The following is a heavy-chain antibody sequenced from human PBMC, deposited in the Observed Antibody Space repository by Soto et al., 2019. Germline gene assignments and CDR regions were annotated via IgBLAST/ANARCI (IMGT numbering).Heavy chain of an antibody. V-gene: IGHV4-61*08. CDR2: IYYSGST. J-gene: IGHJ4*02. CDR3: ARALPTLAAAGYFEY. CDR1: GGSISSGGYY. D-gene: IGHD6-13*01. Sequence: PSETLSLTCAVSGGSISSGGYYWSWIRQPPGKGLEWIGYIYYSGSTNYNPSLKSRVTISVDTSKNQFYLTLSSVSAADTSVYYCARALPTLAAAGYFEYLGQGTLGTVFS.